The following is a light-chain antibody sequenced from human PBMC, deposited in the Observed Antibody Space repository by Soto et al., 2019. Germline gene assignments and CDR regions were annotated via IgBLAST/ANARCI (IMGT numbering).Light chain of an antibody. CDR1: QSVRSSY. CDR2: GAS. Sequence: VVLTQSPGTLSLSHGERATLSCRASQSVRSSYLAWYQQKPGQAPRLLMSGASSRATGIPDRFSGSGSGTDFTLTISRLEPEDSAVYYCQQCVTSPWTFGQGTKVDIK. CDR3: QQCVTSPWT. V-gene: IGKV3-20*01. J-gene: IGKJ1*01.